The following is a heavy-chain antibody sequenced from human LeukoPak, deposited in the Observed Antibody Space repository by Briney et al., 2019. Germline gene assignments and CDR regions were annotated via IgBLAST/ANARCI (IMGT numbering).Heavy chain of an antibody. V-gene: IGHV1-69*04. CDR3: ARDRGVYSGSS. Sequence: SVKVSCKASGGTFSSYAISWVRQAPGQGLEWMGRIIPILGIANYAQKFQGRVTITADKSASTAYMELSSLRSEDTAVYYCARDRGVYSGSSWGQGTLVTVSS. CDR2: IIPILGIA. J-gene: IGHJ4*02. D-gene: IGHD1-26*01. CDR1: GGTFSSYA.